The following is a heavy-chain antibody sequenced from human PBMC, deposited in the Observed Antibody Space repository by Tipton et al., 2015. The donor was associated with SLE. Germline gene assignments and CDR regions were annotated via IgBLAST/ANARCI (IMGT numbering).Heavy chain of an antibody. V-gene: IGHV4-39*01. CDR1: GSSITSSSHY. CDR3: VRAVSGYFNFCYMDV. CDR2: IFYSGSS. Sequence: TLSLTCSISGSSITSSSHYWGWIRQPPGKGLEWIGSIFYSGSSYYNPSLKSRVTIYVDTSKNQFSLRLSSVTAADTAVYYCVRAVSGYFNFCYMDVWGRGTTVTISS. D-gene: IGHD3-3*01. J-gene: IGHJ6*03.